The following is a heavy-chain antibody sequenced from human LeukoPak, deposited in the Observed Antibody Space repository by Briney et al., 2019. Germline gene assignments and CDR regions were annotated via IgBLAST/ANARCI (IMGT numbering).Heavy chain of an antibody. CDR1: GFTFSSYA. D-gene: IGHD1-26*01. Sequence: GGSLRLSCAASGFTFSSYAMHWVRQAPGKGLEYVSAISSNGGSTYYANSVKGRFTISRDNSKNTLYLQMGSLGAEDMAVYYCARGRSGSCDYWGQGTLVTVSS. J-gene: IGHJ4*02. CDR3: ARGRSGSCDY. CDR2: ISSNGGST. V-gene: IGHV3-64*01.